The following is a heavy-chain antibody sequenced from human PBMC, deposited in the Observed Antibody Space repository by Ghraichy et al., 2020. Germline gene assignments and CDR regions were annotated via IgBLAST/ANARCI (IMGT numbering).Heavy chain of an antibody. V-gene: IGHV3-21*01. CDR1: GFACSPYT. CDR3: AREVEEAFDI. CDR2: ITSNSYYI. J-gene: IGHJ3*02. Sequence: GGSLRLSGTGSGFACSPYTRNWVRQAPEKELEWVSSITSNSYYIYYPDSVKGRFTVSRDNAKNSRYLQVNSLGVEDTALYYCAREVEEAFDIWGQGFMVT.